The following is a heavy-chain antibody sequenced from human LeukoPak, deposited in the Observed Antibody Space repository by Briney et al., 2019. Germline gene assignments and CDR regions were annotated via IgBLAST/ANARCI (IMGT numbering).Heavy chain of an antibody. V-gene: IGHV4-34*01. CDR2: INHSRST. D-gene: IGHD2-2*01. Sequence: SSETLSLTCAVYGGSFSGYYWSWIRQPPGKGLEWIGEINHSRSTNYNPSLKSRVTISVDTSKNQFSLKLSSVTAADTAVYYCASGYQRFDYWGQGTLVTVSS. CDR1: GGSFSGYY. J-gene: IGHJ4*02. CDR3: ASGYQRFDY.